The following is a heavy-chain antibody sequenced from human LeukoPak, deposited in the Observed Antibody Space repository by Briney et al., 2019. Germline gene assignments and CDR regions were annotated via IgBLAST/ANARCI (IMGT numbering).Heavy chain of an antibody. CDR3: ARFLRRGTFDY. CDR2: ISSSGSTI. V-gene: IGHV3-11*04. D-gene: IGHD3-3*01. CDR1: GFTFSDYY. J-gene: IGHJ4*02. Sequence: GGSLRLSCAASGFTFSDYYMSWIRQAPGKGLEWVSYISSSGSTIYYADSVKGRFTISRDNAKNSLYLQMSSLRGEDTAVYYCARFLRRGTFDYWGQGILVTVSS.